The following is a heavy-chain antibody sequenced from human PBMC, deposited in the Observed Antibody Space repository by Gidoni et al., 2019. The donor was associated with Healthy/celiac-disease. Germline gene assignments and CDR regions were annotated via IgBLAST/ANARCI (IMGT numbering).Heavy chain of an antibody. Sequence: QVQLVQSGAEVKTPGASVKVSCKASGGTFSSYTISWVRQAPGQGRAWMGRIIPILGIANYAQKFQGRVTITADKSTSTAYMELSSLGSEDTAVYYCARGISGYDWGQGTLVTVSS. D-gene: IGHD5-12*01. CDR1: GGTFSSYT. J-gene: IGHJ4*02. CDR3: ARGISGYD. CDR2: IIPILGIA. V-gene: IGHV1-69*02.